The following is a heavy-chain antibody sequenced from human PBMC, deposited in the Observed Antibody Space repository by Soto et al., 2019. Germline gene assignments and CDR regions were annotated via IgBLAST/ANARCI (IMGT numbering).Heavy chain of an antibody. CDR1: GDTFSSYA. CDR3: ARDPLSSFDMDV. D-gene: IGHD6-6*01. CDR2: IIPTFGRT. Sequence: SVKVSCKASGDTFSSYAISWVRQAPGKGLEWMGKIIPTFGRTNYAQKFQGRLTISADDSTSTAYMELSSLLSEDTAVYYCARDPLSSFDMDVWGQGTKFTLSS. V-gene: IGHV1-69*13. J-gene: IGHJ6*02.